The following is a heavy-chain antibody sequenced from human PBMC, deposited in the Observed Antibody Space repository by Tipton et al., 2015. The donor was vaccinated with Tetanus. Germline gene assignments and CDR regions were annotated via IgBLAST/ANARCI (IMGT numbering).Heavy chain of an antibody. J-gene: IGHJ6*02. CDR2: IDPSDSYT. Sequence: QLVQSGAEVKKPGESLRISCKGSGYSFTSYWISWVRQMPGKGLEWMGRIDPSDSYTNYSPSFQGHVTISADKSISTAYLQWSSLKASDPAMYYCARRDTAMVNYYYYGMDVWGQGTTVTVSS. V-gene: IGHV5-10-1*01. CDR3: ARRDTAMVNYYYYGMDV. D-gene: IGHD5-18*01. CDR1: GYSFTSYW.